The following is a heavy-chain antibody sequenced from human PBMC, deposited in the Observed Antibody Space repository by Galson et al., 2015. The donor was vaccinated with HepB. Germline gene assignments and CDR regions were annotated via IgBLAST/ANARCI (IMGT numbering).Heavy chain of an antibody. CDR3: AHLDVFSASHHAFAV. J-gene: IGHJ3*01. V-gene: IGHV2-5*02. CDR2: MSWDDVE. CDR1: GFSLNTRGVA. Sequence: PALVKPTQTLTLTCGFSGFSLNTRGVAVGWIRQPPGKALEWLALMSWDDVERYSPSLKSRLTISKDTSQYHVVLTLTNMDPVDTGTYYCAHLDVFSASHHAFAVWGPGTRVSVSS. D-gene: IGHD3-10*02.